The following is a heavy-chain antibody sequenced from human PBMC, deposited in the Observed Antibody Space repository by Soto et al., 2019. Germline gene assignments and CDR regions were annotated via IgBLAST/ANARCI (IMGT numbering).Heavy chain of an antibody. V-gene: IGHV4-30-2*01. J-gene: IGHJ5*02. CDR1: GGSIGSGGYS. CDR3: ARGAYCTGDCYRGFDP. D-gene: IGHD2-21*02. CDR2: IYHSGST. Sequence: QLQLQESGSGLVKPSQTLSLTCAVSGGSIGSGGYSWSWLRQPPGKGLEWIGYIYHSGSTYYNPSLKSRVTISVDRSKNQFSLKLSSVTAADTAVYYCARGAYCTGDCYRGFDPWGQGTLVTVSS.